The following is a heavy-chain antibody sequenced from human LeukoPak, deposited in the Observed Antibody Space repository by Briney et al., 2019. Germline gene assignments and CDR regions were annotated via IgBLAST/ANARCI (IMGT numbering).Heavy chain of an antibody. CDR1: GFTFTSSA. CDR3: AADLGAESKLLWFGELYAFDI. D-gene: IGHD3-10*01. V-gene: IGHV1-58*01. CDR2: IVVGSGNT. Sequence: GTSVKVSCKASGFTFTSSAVQWVRQARGQRLEWIGWIVVGSGNTNYAQKFQERVTITRDMSTSTAYMELSSLRSEDTAVYYCAADLGAESKLLWFGELYAFDIWGQGTMVTVSS. J-gene: IGHJ3*02.